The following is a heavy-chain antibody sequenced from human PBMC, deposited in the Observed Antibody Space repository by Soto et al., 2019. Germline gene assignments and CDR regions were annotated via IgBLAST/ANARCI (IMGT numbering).Heavy chain of an antibody. CDR1: GGSISSGDYY. D-gene: IGHD6-6*01. CDR2: IYYSGST. Sequence: ASETLSLTCTVSGGSISSGDYYWSWIRQPPGKGLEWIGYIYYSGSTYYNPSLKSRVTISVDTSKNQFSLKLSSVAAADTAVYYCAREGTDSSSSPAYYYYGMDVWGQGTTVTVSS. V-gene: IGHV4-30-4*01. CDR3: AREGTDSSSSPAYYYYGMDV. J-gene: IGHJ6*02.